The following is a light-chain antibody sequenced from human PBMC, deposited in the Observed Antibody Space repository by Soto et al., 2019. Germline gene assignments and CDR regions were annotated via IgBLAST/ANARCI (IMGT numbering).Light chain of an antibody. Sequence: EIVWTQSPATLSLSPGERATLSCRASQSVSSYLAWYEQKPGQAPRLLIYDAYSSVAGIPARFRGSGSGTDFTLTISSLEPEDDAVYYCQQRLMTFGQGTKVDIK. V-gene: IGKV3-11*01. CDR3: QQRLMT. CDR2: DAY. J-gene: IGKJ1*01. CDR1: QSVSSY.